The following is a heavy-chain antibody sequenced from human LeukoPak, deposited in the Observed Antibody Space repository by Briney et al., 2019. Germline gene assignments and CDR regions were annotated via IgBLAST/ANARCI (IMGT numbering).Heavy chain of an antibody. CDR3: ARDYDFWSGRYYYYYYYMDV. J-gene: IGHJ6*03. D-gene: IGHD3-3*01. CDR2: IYTSGST. V-gene: IGHV4-4*07. CDR1: GGSISSYY. Sequence: SETLSLTCTVSGGSISSYYWSWLRQPAGKGLPWVGRIYTSGSTNYNPSLKSRVTMSVDTTKNQFSLKLSSVTAADTAVYYCARDYDFWSGRYYYYYYYMDVWGKGTTVTVSS.